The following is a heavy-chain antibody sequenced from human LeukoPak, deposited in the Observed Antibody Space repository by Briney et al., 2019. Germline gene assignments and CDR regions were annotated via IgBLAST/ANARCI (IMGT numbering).Heavy chain of an antibody. J-gene: IGHJ5*02. CDR1: GFTFSSYG. CDR2: ISYDGSNK. CDR3: ARGSGSFPYNWFDP. V-gene: IGHV3-30*03. Sequence: GGSLRLSCAASGFTFSSYGMHWVRQAPGKGLEWVAVISYDGSNKYYADSVKGRFTISRDNSKNTLYLQMNSLRAGDTAVYYCARGSGSFPYNWFDPWGQGTLVTVSS. D-gene: IGHD3-10*01.